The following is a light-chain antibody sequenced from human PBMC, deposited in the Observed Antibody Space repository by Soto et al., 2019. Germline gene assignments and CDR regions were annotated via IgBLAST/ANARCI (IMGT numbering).Light chain of an antibody. V-gene: IGLV1-44*01. J-gene: IGLJ1*01. CDR1: SSNIGSTR. CDR2: SDN. Sequence: QPVLTQPPSASGTPGQRVAISCSGASSNIGSTRANWYRQLPGTAPKLLIYSDNQRPSRVPDRFSGSKSGTSASLAISGLQSEDEADYYCAAWDNSLNGYVFGTGTKVTVL. CDR3: AAWDNSLNGYV.